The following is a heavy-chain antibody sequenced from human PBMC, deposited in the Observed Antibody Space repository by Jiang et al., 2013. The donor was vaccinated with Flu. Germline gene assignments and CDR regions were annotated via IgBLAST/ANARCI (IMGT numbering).Heavy chain of an antibody. J-gene: IGHJ5*02. CDR1: GYTFTSYD. D-gene: IGHD3-9*01. CDR2: MNPNSGNT. V-gene: IGHV1-8*01. Sequence: SGAEVKRPGASVKVSCKASGYTFTSYDINWVRQATGQGLEWMGWMNPNSGNTGYAQKFQGRVTMTRNTSISTAYMELSSLRSEDTAVYYCARGGDYDILTGYLLGGSFDPWGQGTLVTVSS. CDR3: ARGGDYDILTGYLLGGSFDP.